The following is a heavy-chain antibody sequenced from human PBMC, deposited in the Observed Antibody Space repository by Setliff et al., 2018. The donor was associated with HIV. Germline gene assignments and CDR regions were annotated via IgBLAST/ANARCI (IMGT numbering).Heavy chain of an antibody. V-gene: IGHV4-59*11. Sequence: SETLSLTCTVSGYSISCHYWSWIRQPPGKELEWIGYIFSSGSTTYNPSLKSRVTISIDTSKNQFSLKVSSVTAADTAVYYCARGWEWGAPLDYWGQGTLVTVSS. CDR2: IFSSGST. CDR1: GYSISCHY. CDR3: ARGWEWGAPLDY. J-gene: IGHJ4*02. D-gene: IGHD1-26*01.